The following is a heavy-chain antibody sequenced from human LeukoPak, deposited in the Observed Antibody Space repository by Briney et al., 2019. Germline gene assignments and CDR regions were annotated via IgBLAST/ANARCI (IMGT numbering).Heavy chain of an antibody. J-gene: IGHJ6*02. CDR3: AREKVRQSGMDV. D-gene: IGHD2-2*01. CDR1: GYTFTGYY. CDR2: INPNSGGT. V-gene: IGHV1-2*06. Sequence: ASVKVSCKASGYTFTGYYMHWVRQAPGQGLEWMGRINPNSGGTNYAQKFQGRVTMTRDTSISTAYMELSRLRSDDTAVYYCAREKVRQSGMDVWGQGTTVTVSS.